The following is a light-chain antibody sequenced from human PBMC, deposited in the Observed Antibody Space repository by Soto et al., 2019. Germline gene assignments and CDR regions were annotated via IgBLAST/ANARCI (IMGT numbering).Light chain of an antibody. CDR3: QQYNNWPWT. V-gene: IGKV3-15*01. Sequence: EIVMTQSPATLSVSPGGRATLSCRASQSISDTLAWYQQKPGQAHRLLIYGASNRATGFPARFSGSGSGTDFTFTISSLQSEDFAVDYCQQYNNWPWTFGQGTKVEIK. CDR1: QSISDT. J-gene: IGKJ1*01. CDR2: GAS.